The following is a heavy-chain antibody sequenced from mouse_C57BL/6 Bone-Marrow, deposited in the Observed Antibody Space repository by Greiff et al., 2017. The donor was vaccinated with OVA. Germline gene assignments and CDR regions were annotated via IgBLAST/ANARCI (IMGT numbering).Heavy chain of an antibody. CDR2: ISSGGDYI. J-gene: IGHJ1*03. V-gene: IGHV5-9-1*02. Sequence: EVQLQESGEGLVKPGGSLKLSCAASGFTFSSYAMSWVRQTPEKRLEWVAYISSGGDYIYYADTVKGRFTISRDNARNTLYLQMSSLKSEDTAMYYCTREHYYGSSYGWYFDVWGTGTTVTVSS. CDR1: GFTFSSYA. D-gene: IGHD1-1*01. CDR3: TREHYYGSSYGWYFDV.